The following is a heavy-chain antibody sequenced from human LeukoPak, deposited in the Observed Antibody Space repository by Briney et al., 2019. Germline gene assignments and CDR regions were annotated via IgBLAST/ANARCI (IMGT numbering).Heavy chain of an antibody. J-gene: IGHJ4*02. CDR2: IIPIFGTA. CDR1: GGTFSSYA. V-gene: IGHV1-69*13. Sequence: ASVKVSCKASGGTFSSYAISWVRQAPGQGLEWMGGIIPIFGTANYAQKFQGRVTITADESTSTAYMELSSLRSEDTAVYYCARDQSYCSGGSCSLFDYWGQGTLVTVSS. D-gene: IGHD2-15*01. CDR3: ARDQSYCSGGSCSLFDY.